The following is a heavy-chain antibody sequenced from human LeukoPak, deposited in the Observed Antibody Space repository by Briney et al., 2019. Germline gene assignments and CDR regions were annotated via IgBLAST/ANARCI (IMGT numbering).Heavy chain of an antibody. CDR2: INHNGNVN. J-gene: IGHJ6*02. CDR1: GFTFSSYW. D-gene: IGHD3-16*01. Sequence: GGSLRLSCAASGFTFSSYWMNWARQAPGKGLEWVASINHNGNVNYYVVSVKGRFTISRDNAKNSLYLQMSNLRAEDTAVYFCARGGGLDVWGQGATVTVSS. V-gene: IGHV3-7*03. CDR3: ARGGGLDV.